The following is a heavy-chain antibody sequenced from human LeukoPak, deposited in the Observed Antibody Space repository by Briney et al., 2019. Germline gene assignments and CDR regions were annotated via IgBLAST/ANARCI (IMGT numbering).Heavy chain of an antibody. V-gene: IGHV3-48*01. CDR3: ARDQKYGDYSLDY. CDR2: ISSSSSTI. J-gene: IGHJ4*02. D-gene: IGHD4-17*01. CDR1: GFTFSSYS. Sequence: GGSLRLSCAASGFTFSSYSMNWVRQAPGKGLEWVSYISSSSSTIYYADSVKGRFTTSRDNAKNSLYLQMNSLRAEDTAVYYCARDQKYGDYSLDYWGQGTLVTVSS.